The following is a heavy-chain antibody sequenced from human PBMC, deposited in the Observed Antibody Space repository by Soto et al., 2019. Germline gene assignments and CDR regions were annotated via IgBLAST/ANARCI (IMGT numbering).Heavy chain of an antibody. J-gene: IGHJ5*02. CDR3: ARHFFLARGWSQFDP. CDR1: GGSISSSSYY. CDR2: IYYSGST. V-gene: IGHV4-39*01. Sequence: QLQLQESGPGLVKPSETLSLTCTVSGGSISSSSYYWGWIRQPPGKGLEWIGSIYYSGSTYYNPSLKSRVTISVDTSKNQFSLKLSSVTAADTAVYYCARHFFLARGWSQFDPWGQGTLVTVSS. D-gene: IGHD6-19*01.